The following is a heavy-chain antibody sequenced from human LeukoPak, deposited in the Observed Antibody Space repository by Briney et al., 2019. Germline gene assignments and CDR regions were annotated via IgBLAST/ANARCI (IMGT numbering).Heavy chain of an antibody. Sequence: GGSLRLSCAASGFTFSSYGMHWVRQAPGKGLEWVAFIRYDGSNKYYADSVKGRFTISRDNSKNTLYLQMNSLRAEDTAVYYCANGVGSCPFRLFDIWGQGTMVTVSS. J-gene: IGHJ3*02. CDR2: IRYDGSNK. D-gene: IGHD3-16*01. V-gene: IGHV3-30*02. CDR3: ANGVGSCPFRLFDI. CDR1: GFTFSSYG.